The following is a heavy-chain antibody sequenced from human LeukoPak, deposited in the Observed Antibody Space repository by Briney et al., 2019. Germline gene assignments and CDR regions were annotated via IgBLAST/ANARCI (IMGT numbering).Heavy chain of an antibody. CDR2: ISSSSSYI. V-gene: IGHV3-21*01. CDR1: GFTLSSYS. CDR3: ARDSYCSSTSCYRNPYDY. Sequence: GGSLRLSCAASGFTLSSYSMNWVRQAPGKGLEWVSSISSSSSYIYYADSVKGRFTISRDNAKDSLYLQMNSLRAEDTAVYYCARDSYCSSTSCYRNPYDYWGQGTLVTVSS. J-gene: IGHJ4*02. D-gene: IGHD2-2*02.